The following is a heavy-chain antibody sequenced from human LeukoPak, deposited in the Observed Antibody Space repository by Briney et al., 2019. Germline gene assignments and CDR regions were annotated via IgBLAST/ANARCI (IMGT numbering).Heavy chain of an antibody. Sequence: GGSLRLSCSASGFRFSAYAMHWVRQAPGKGLEYVSAISPNGDDTYYADSVRGRFSISRDNTKNTLYLQMNSLRPEDTAVYYCVPKGNEGYWGQGTLVTVSS. CDR1: GFRFSAYA. CDR2: ISPNGDDT. J-gene: IGHJ4*02. CDR3: VPKGNEGY. V-gene: IGHV3-64D*06. D-gene: IGHD1-1*01.